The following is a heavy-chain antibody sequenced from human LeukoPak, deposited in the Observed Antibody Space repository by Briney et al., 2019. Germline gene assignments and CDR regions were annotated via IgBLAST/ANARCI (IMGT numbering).Heavy chain of an antibody. CDR1: GFTFSSYA. D-gene: IGHD3-22*01. CDR2: ISGSGGST. Sequence: GGSLRLSCAASGFTFSSYAMSWVRQAPGKGLEWVSAISGSGGSTCYADSVKGRFTISRDNSKNTLYLQMNSLRAEDTAVYYCAKSQADYYDSSGYWGAGLYYYYYGMDVWGQGTTVTVSS. J-gene: IGHJ6*02. CDR3: AKSQADYYDSSGYWGAGLYYYYYGMDV. V-gene: IGHV3-23*01.